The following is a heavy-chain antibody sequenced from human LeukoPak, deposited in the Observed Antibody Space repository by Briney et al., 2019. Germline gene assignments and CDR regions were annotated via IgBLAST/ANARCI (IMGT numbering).Heavy chain of an antibody. CDR1: GFTFRSYW. J-gene: IGHJ4*02. D-gene: IGHD6-6*01. CDR3: VGTIAARGSEY. Sequence: GGSLRLSCVASGFTFRSYWMSWVRQAPGKGLEWVANMKQDGSEKYYVDSVKGRFTASRDNAKNTVYLQMNNLRADDTAMYYCVGTIAARGSEYWGQGALVTVSS. V-gene: IGHV3-7*01. CDR2: MKQDGSEK.